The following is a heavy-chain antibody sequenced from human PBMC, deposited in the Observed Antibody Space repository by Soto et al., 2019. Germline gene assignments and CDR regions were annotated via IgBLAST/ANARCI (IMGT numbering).Heavy chain of an antibody. D-gene: IGHD3-10*01. Sequence: QVQLQESGPGLVKPSETLSLTCTVSGGSIDGYNCAWIRQSPGKSLEWVGYVYYNGGSRYNPSLESRVTLSMDTSKSQFSLQLRSVTAADTAVYYCVRQGIGNLHGLVDVWGRGTTVTVSS. J-gene: IGHJ6*02. CDR2: VYYNGGS. V-gene: IGHV4-59*08. CDR3: VRQGIGNLHGLVDV. CDR1: GGSIDGYN.